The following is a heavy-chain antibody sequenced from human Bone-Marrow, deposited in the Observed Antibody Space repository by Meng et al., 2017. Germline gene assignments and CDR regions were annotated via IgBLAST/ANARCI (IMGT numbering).Heavy chain of an antibody. CDR2: IRSKAYGGTT. V-gene: IGHV3-49*03. D-gene: IGHD4-17*01. J-gene: IGHJ5*02. CDR1: GFTFGDYA. CDR3: TRVPESPYGDYGVDWFDP. Sequence: SLKISCTASGFTFGDYAMSWFRQAPGKGLEWVGFIRSKAYGGTTEYAASVKGRFTISRDDSKSIAYLQMNSLKTEDTAVYYCTRVPESPYGDYGVDWFDPWGQGTLITVSS.